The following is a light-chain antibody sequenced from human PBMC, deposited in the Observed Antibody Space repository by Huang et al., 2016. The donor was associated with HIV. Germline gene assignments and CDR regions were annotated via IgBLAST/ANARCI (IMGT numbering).Light chain of an antibody. CDR1: QSISSY. J-gene: IGKJ2*01. CDR2: AAS. CDR3: QQSYSTPQNT. V-gene: IGKV1-39*01. Sequence: DIQMTQSPSSLSASVGDRVTITCRASQSISSYLNWYQKKPGKAPKLLIYAASSLQSGVPSRFSGSGSGTDFTLTISSLQPEEFATYYCQQSYSTPQNTFGQGTKLEIK.